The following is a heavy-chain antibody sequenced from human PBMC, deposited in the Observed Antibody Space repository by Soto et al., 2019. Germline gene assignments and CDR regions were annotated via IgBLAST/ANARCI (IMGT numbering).Heavy chain of an antibody. D-gene: IGHD2-2*01. CDR3: ATDTGYCSSTSCSGGWFDP. Sequence: EVRLLESGGGLVQPGGSLRLSCAASGFTFSNSAMSWVRQAPGKGLEWVSAISGGGDRTYFADSVKGRFTISRDKSKNTLYLQMNSLRGEDTAIYYCATDTGYCSSTSCSGGWFDPWGQGTLVTVSS. V-gene: IGHV3-23*01. CDR1: GFTFSNSA. J-gene: IGHJ5*02. CDR2: ISGGGDRT.